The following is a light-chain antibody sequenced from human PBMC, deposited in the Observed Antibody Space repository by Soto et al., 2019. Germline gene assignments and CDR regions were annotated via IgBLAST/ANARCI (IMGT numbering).Light chain of an antibody. CDR3: SSYAGSFTLV. Sequence: QSALTQPASVSGSPGQSVTISCTGTSRDIGGFNYVSWYQHHPGKAPKLMIYEVRNRPSGVSNRFSGSKSDNTASLTISVLQAADEAHYYCSSYAGSFTLVFGGGTKVTVL. V-gene: IGLV2-14*01. CDR2: EVR. CDR1: SRDIGGFNY. J-gene: IGLJ3*02.